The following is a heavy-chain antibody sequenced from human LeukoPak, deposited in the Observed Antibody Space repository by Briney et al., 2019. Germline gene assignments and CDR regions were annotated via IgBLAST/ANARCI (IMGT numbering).Heavy chain of an antibody. CDR1: AYTFTDYY. CDR2: INPSSGDT. V-gene: IGHV1-2*06. CDR3: ATTSGYFYY. J-gene: IGHJ4*02. Sequence: GASVKVPCKASAYTFTDYYVHWVRQAPGQGLEWMGRINPSSGDTNYAQNFQGRVTMTRDTSTSTAYMELSRLRSDDTAVYYCATTSGYFYYWGQGTLVTVSS. D-gene: IGHD1-26*01.